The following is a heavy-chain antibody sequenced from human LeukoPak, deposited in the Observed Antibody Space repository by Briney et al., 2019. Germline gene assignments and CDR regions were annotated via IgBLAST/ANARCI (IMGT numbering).Heavy chain of an antibody. CDR1: VYTFTSYA. V-gene: IGHV7-4-1*02. CDR3: ARAEQWLVPDY. J-gene: IGHJ4*02. D-gene: IGHD6-19*01. CDR2: INTNTGNP. Sequence: ASVKVTCKASVYTFTSYAMDWVRQAPGQGLEWMGWINTNTGNPTYAQGFTGRFVFSLDTSVSTAYLQISSLKAEHTAVYYCARAEQWLVPDYWGQGTLVTVSS.